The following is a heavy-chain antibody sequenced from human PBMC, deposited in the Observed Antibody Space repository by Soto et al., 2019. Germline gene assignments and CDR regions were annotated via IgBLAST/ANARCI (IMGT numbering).Heavy chain of an antibody. J-gene: IGHJ4*02. CDR2: ISGSGGST. V-gene: IGHV3-23*01. CDR1: GFTFSSYA. Sequence: EVQLLESGGGLVQPGGSLRLSCAASGFTFSSYAMSWVRQAPGKGLEWVSAISGSGGSTYYADSVKGRFTISRDNAKNSLYLQMNSLRAEDTAVYYCARVAWNYGGFDYWGQGTLVTVSS. CDR3: ARVAWNYGGFDY. D-gene: IGHD1-7*01.